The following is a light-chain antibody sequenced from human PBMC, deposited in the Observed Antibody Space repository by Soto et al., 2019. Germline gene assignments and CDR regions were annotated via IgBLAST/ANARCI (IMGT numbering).Light chain of an antibody. Sequence: DIQSTQSPSSLSASVGDRVTITCRASQSIARFLNWYQQKPGKAPKLLIFAASTLRGGVPSRFSGSGSGTDFTLTISSLQPEDLATYYCQQNYSPPPITFGQGTRLEIK. CDR2: AAS. CDR1: QSIARF. CDR3: QQNYSPPPIT. J-gene: IGKJ5*01. V-gene: IGKV1-39*01.